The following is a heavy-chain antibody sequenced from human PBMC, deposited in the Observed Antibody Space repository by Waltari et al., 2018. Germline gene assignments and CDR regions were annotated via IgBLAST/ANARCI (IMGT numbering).Heavy chain of an antibody. CDR3: ARSDYGGKSPPY. V-gene: IGHV4-39*01. CDR2: IYYSGST. CDR1: GGSISSSSYY. J-gene: IGHJ4*02. D-gene: IGHD4-17*01. Sequence: QLQLQESGPGLVKPSETLSLTCTVSGGSISSSSYYWGWIRQPPGKGLEWIGSIYYSGSTYYNPSLKSRVTISVDTTKNQFSLKLSSVTAADTAVYYCARSDYGGKSPPYWGQGTLVTVSS.